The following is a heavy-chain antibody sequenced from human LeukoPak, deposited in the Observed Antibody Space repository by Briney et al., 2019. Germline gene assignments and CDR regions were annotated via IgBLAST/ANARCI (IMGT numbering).Heavy chain of an antibody. V-gene: IGHV4-39*07. Sequence: SETLSLTCTVSGGSISSSSYYWGWIRQPPGKGLEWIGSIYYSGSTYYNPSLKSRVTISVDTSKNQFSLKLSSVTAADTAVYYCASPPLGGSYLLGAFHIWGQGTMVTVSS. J-gene: IGHJ3*02. D-gene: IGHD3-16*02. CDR2: IYYSGST. CDR1: GGSISSSSYY. CDR3: ASPPLGGSYLLGAFHI.